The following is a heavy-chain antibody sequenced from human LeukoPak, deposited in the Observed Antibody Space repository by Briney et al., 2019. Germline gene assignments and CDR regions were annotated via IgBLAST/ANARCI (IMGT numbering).Heavy chain of an antibody. Sequence: GGSLRLSCAASGFTFDDYAMSWVRQAPGKGLEWVSGINWNGGSTGYVDSVKGRFAISRDNAKNSLYLQMNSLRAEDTAVYYCAKSDWFDLTIYFDYWGQGALVTVSS. J-gene: IGHJ4*02. CDR2: INWNGGST. D-gene: IGHD3-9*01. V-gene: IGHV3-20*04. CDR3: AKSDWFDLTIYFDY. CDR1: GFTFDDYA.